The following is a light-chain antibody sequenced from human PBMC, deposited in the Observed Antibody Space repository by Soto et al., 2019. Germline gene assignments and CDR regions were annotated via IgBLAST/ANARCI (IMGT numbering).Light chain of an antibody. CDR1: SSDVGGYNY. V-gene: IGLV2-14*01. CDR3: TSYTTSSTYV. CDR2: DVA. Sequence: QSALTQPASVSRSPGQSIAISCTGTSSDVGGYNYVSWYQQHPGKAPKLMLYDVAIRPSGVSDRFSGSKSGNTASLTISGLQAEDEADYYCTSYTTSSTYVFGTGTKLTVL. J-gene: IGLJ1*01.